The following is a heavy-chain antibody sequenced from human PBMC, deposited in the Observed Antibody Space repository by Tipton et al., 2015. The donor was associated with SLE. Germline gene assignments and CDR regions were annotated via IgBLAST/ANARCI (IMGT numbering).Heavy chain of an antibody. J-gene: IGHJ3*01. CDR2: ISYSGST. V-gene: IGHV4-31*03. CDR1: GGSISSGSYY. D-gene: IGHD3-9*01. Sequence: TLSLTCTVSGGSISSGSYYWSWIRQHPGKGLEWIGYISYSGSTYYNPSLKSRVTISVDTSKNQFSLILRSVTAADTAVYYCASGILTGNAAFDVWGQGTMVTVSP. CDR3: ASGILTGNAAFDV.